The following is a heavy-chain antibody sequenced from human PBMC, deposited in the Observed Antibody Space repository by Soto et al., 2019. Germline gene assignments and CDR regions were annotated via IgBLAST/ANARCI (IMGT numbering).Heavy chain of an antibody. CDR1: GVSISSYY. J-gene: IGHJ5*02. CDR3: AREAYSSSFYWFDP. D-gene: IGHD6-6*01. Sequence: PSETLSLTCTVSGVSISSYYWSWIRQPPGKGLEWIGYIYYSGSTNYNPSLKSRVTISVDTSKNQFSLKLSSVTAADTAVYYCAREAYSSSFYWFDPWGQGTLVTVSS. V-gene: IGHV4-59*01. CDR2: IYYSGST.